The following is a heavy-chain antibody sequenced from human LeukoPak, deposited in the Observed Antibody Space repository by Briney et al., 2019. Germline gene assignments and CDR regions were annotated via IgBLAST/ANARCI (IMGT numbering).Heavy chain of an antibody. CDR2: IIPIRGIA. V-gene: IGHV1-69*10. D-gene: IGHD6-19*01. CDR1: GGTFSSYA. J-gene: IGHJ6*02. Sequence: ASVKVSCKASGGTFSSYAISWVRQAPGQGLEWMGRIIPIRGIANYAQKFQGRVTITADKSTSTAYMELSSLRSADTAVYYCARDLEVAVGYYFGMDVWGQGTTVIVSS. CDR3: ARDLEVAVGYYFGMDV.